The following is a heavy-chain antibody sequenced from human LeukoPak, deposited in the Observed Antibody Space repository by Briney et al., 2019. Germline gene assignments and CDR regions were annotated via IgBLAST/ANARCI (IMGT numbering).Heavy chain of an antibody. CDR3: ARVGDGCNYGRFF. CDR2: INPNSGDT. D-gene: IGHD5-24*01. V-gene: IGHV1-2*02. Sequence: AASVKVSCKASGYTFTGYYMHWVRQAPGQGLEWMGWINPNSGDTKYAQKFQGRVTMTRDTSISTSYMELSTLRSDDTAVYYCARVGDGCNYGRFFWGQGTLVTVSS. J-gene: IGHJ4*02. CDR1: GYTFTGYY.